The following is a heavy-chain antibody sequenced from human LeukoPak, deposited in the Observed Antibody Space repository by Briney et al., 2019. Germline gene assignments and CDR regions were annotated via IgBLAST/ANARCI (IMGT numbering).Heavy chain of an antibody. CDR1: GFTFSNE. D-gene: IGHD3-10*02. Sequence: GGSLRLSCAASGFTFSNEMNWVRPAPGKGLERVSYISSSGSTIYYEDYVKGRFTISTDNSKNSLYLQMNSLTAEDTAVYYCAELGITMFGGVWGKGTTVTISS. CDR2: ISSSGSTI. J-gene: IGHJ6*04. V-gene: IGHV3-48*03. CDR3: AELGITMFGGV.